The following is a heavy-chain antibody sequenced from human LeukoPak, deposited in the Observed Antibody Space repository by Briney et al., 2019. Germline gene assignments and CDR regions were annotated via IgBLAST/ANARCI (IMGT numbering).Heavy chain of an antibody. Sequence: SETLSLTCSVSGGSISGAYYWSWIRQHPGKGLEYFGYIYYSGTTYYNPSLQSRVTISVDTSKNQFSLKLNSVTAADTAVYYCARADSGRVFDYWGQGTLVTVSS. D-gene: IGHD1-26*01. CDR2: IYYSGTT. CDR3: ARADSGRVFDY. J-gene: IGHJ4*02. CDR1: GGSISGAYY. V-gene: IGHV4-31*03.